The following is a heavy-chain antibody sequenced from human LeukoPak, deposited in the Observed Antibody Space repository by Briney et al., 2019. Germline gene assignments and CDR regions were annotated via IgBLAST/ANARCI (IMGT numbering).Heavy chain of an antibody. Sequence: PSQTLSLTCTVSGGSISSGDYYWSWIRRPPGKGLEWIGYIYYSGSTYYNPSLKSRVTISVDTSKNQFSLKLSSVTAADTAVYYCARGEQQLVPSWFDPWGQGTLVTVSS. V-gene: IGHV4-30-4*08. J-gene: IGHJ5*02. CDR2: IYYSGST. CDR1: GGSISSGDYY. D-gene: IGHD6-13*01. CDR3: ARGEQQLVPSWFDP.